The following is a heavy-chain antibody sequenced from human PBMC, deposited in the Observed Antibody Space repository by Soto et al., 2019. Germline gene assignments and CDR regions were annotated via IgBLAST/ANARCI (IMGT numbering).Heavy chain of an antibody. CDR2: IIPIFGTA. CDR3: AREEYYYGSGSFYRFDP. D-gene: IGHD3-10*01. V-gene: IGHV1-69*13. Sequence: SVKVSCKASGGTFSSYAISWVRQAPGQGLEWMGGIIPIFGTANYAQKFQGRVTITADESTSTAYMELSSLRSEDTAVYYCAREEYYYGSGSFYRFDPWAREPWSPSPQ. J-gene: IGHJ5*02. CDR1: GGTFSSYA.